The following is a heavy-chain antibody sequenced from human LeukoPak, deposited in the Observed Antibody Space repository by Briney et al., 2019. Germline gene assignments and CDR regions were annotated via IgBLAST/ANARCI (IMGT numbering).Heavy chain of an antibody. Sequence: GGSLRLSCTVSGFTVGSNSMSWVRQAPGKGLEWVSFIYSDNTHYSDSVKGRFTISRDNSKNTLYLQMNSLRAEDTAVYYCARRAGAYSHPYDYWGQGTLVTVSS. CDR2: IYSDNT. V-gene: IGHV3-53*01. CDR3: ARRAGAYSHPYDY. J-gene: IGHJ4*02. D-gene: IGHD4/OR15-4a*01. CDR1: GFTVGSNS.